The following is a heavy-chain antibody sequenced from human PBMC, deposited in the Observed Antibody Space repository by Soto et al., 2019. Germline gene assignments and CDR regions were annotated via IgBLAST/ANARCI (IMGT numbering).Heavy chain of an antibody. CDR2: IYYSGST. Sequence: QLQLQESGPGLVKPSETLSLTCTVSGGSISSSSYYWGWIRQPPGKGLEWIGSIYYSGSTYYNPSLKSRVTISVDTSKNQFSLKLSSVTAADTAVYYCARIVPYGSNFDYWGQGTLVTVSS. CDR1: GGSISSSSYY. V-gene: IGHV4-39*01. D-gene: IGHD3-10*01. J-gene: IGHJ4*02. CDR3: ARIVPYGSNFDY.